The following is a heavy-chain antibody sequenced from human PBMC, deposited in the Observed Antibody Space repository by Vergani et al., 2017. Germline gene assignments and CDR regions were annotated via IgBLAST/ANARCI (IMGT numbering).Heavy chain of an antibody. Sequence: QVQLVESGGGLVKPGGSLRLSCAASGFTFSDYYMSWIRQAPGKGLEWVSYISSSGSTIYYADSVKGRFTISRDNAKNSLYLQMNSLRAEDTAVYYCARDSLAEWWAARTYYYYYYMDVWGKGTTVTVSS. D-gene: IGHD2-8*01. V-gene: IGHV3-11*01. CDR3: ARDSLAEWWAARTYYYYYYMDV. CDR2: ISSSGSTI. CDR1: GFTFSDYY. J-gene: IGHJ6*03.